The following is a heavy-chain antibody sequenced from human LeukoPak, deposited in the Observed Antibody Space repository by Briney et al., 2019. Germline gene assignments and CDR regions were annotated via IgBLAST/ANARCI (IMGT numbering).Heavy chain of an antibody. Sequence: GGSLRLSCAASGFTFSDYAMSWVRQAPGKGLEWVSAISGSGGSTYYADSVKGRFTISRDNAKNSLYLQMNSLRAEDTAVYYCAGLVIRTYYYYGMDVWGKGTTVTVSS. CDR2: ISGSGGST. V-gene: IGHV3-23*01. CDR1: GFTFSDYA. CDR3: AGLVIRTYYYYGMDV. D-gene: IGHD3/OR15-3a*01. J-gene: IGHJ6*04.